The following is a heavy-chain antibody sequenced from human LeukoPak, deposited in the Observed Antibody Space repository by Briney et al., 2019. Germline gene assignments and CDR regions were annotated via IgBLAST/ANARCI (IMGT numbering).Heavy chain of an antibody. D-gene: IGHD3-3*01. CDR2: ISSSSSYI. V-gene: IGHV3-21*01. CDR3: ARDMGYDFWSGYPFDY. CDR1: GFTFSSYS. J-gene: IGHJ4*02. Sequence: GGSLRLSCAASGFTFSSYSMNWVRQAPGKGLEWVSSISSSSSYIYYADSVKGRFPISRDNAKNSLYLQMNSLRAEDTAVYYCARDMGYDFWSGYPFDYWGQGTLVTVSS.